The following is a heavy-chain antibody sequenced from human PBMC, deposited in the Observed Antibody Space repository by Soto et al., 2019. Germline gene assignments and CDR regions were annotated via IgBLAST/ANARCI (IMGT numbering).Heavy chain of an antibody. CDR1: GVTFSSYA. V-gene: IGHV1-69*13. D-gene: IGHD3-9*01. CDR3: ARVSELSAYFNWFDP. CDR2: IIPIFGTA. J-gene: IGHJ5*02. Sequence: SVKVSCKASGVTFSSYAISWVRQAPGQGLEWMGGIIPIFGTANYAQKFQGRVTITADESTSTAYMELSSLRSEDTAVYYCARVSELSAYFNWFDPWGQGTLVTVSS.